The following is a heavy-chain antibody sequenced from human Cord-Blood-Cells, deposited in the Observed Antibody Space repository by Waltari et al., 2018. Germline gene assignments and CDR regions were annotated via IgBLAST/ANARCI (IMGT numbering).Heavy chain of an antibody. Sequence: EVQLVQSGAEVKKPGESLKISCKGSGYSFTSYWIGWVRQIPWKGLEWMGIIYPGDSDTRYSPSFQGQVTISADKSISTAYLQWSSLKASDTAMYYCAGGYYYGSGSYYPFDYWGQGTLVTVSS. J-gene: IGHJ4*02. D-gene: IGHD3-10*01. V-gene: IGHV5-51*01. CDR3: AGGYYYGSGSYYPFDY. CDR2: IYPGDSDT. CDR1: GYSFTSYW.